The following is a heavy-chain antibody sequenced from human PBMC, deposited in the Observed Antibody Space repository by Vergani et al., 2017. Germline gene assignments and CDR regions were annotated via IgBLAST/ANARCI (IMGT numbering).Heavy chain of an antibody. V-gene: IGHV1-46*01. CDR1: GYTFTSYY. Sequence: QVPLVQSGAEVKKPGASVKVSCKASGYTFTSYYMHWVRQSPGQGLEWMGIINPSGVSTSYAQKFQGRVTMTRDTSTSTVYLELSSLRSEDTAVYYCARDDYGDYCAFDIWGQGTMVTVSS. CDR3: ARDDYGDYCAFDI. D-gene: IGHD4-17*01. CDR2: INPSGVST. J-gene: IGHJ3*02.